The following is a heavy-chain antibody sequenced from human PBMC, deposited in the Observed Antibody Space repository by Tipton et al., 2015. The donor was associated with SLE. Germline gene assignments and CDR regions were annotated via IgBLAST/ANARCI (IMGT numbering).Heavy chain of an antibody. Sequence: QVQLVQSGSELKKPGASVRVSCKASGYTFTTYHMHWVRQAPGQGLEWMGIITPSGGSTTYAQKFQGRVTMTRDTSTSTVYMELRSLRSDDTAVYYCARQLALDAFDIWGQGTMVTVSS. J-gene: IGHJ3*02. D-gene: IGHD1-1*01. CDR3: ARQLALDAFDI. CDR1: GYTFTTYH. CDR2: ITPSGGST. V-gene: IGHV1-46*01.